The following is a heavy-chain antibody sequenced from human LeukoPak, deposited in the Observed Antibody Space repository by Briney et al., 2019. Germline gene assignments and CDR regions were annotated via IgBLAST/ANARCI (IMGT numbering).Heavy chain of an antibody. CDR3: ARDSSGYYWNWFDP. Sequence: PGGSLRLSCAASGFTFSSYSMNWVRQAPGKGLEWVSSISSSSSYIYYADSVKGRFTISRDNAKNSLYLQMNSLRAEDTAVYCCARDSSGYYWNWFDPWGQGTLVTVSS. D-gene: IGHD3-22*01. J-gene: IGHJ5*02. V-gene: IGHV3-21*01. CDR1: GFTFSSYS. CDR2: ISSSSSYI.